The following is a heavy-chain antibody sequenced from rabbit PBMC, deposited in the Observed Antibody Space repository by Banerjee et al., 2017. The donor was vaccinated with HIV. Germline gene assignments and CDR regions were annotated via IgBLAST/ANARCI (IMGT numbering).Heavy chain of an antibody. J-gene: IGHJ4*01. Sequence: QEQLVESGGGLVQPEGSLTLTCTASGFSFSNGYVMCWVRQAPGKGLEWIACINTISGDTVYATWAKGRFTISKTSSTTVTLQMTSLTVADTATYFCARAYGSANGYYSLWGPGTLVTVS. CDR2: INTISGDT. V-gene: IGHV1S45*01. D-gene: IGHD1-1*01. CDR1: GFSFSNGYV. CDR3: ARAYGSANGYYSL.